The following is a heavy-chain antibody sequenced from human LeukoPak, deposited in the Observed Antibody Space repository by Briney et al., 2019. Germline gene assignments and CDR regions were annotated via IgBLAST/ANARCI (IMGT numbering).Heavy chain of an antibody. D-gene: IGHD1-7*01. V-gene: IGHV3-7*01. CDR2: IKQDGREK. CDR1: GFTFSSYW. Sequence: GGSLRLSCAASGFTFSSYWMSWVRQAPGKGLEWVANIKQDGREKYYVDSVKGRFTISRDNAKNSLYLQMNSLRAEDTAVYYCARDGEDLELLLWGQGTLVTVSS. CDR3: ARDGEDLELLL. J-gene: IGHJ4*02.